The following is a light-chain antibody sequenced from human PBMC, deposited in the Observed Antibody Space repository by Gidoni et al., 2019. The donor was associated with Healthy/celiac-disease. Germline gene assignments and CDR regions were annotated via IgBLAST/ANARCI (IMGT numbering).Light chain of an antibody. CDR2: GAS. Sequence: IVLTQSPGTLSLSPGERATLSCRASQSVSSSYFAWYQQKPGQAPRLLIYGASSRATGIPDRFSGSGYGTDFTLTISRLEPEDFAVYYCQQYGSSPWTFGQGTKVEIK. V-gene: IGKV3-20*01. CDR3: QQYGSSPWT. J-gene: IGKJ1*01. CDR1: QSVSSSY.